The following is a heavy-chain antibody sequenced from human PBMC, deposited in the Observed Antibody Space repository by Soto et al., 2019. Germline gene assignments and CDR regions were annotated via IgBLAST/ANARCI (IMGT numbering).Heavy chain of an antibody. CDR2: IIPIFGTA. Sequence: QVQLVQSGAEVKKPGSSVKVSCKASGGTFSSYAISWVRQAPGQGLEWMGGIIPIFGTANYAQKFQGRVTITADESPSTAYMELSSLRSEDTAVYYCAREGGPYSWNDGGYFDYWGQVTLVSVSS. CDR1: GGTFSSYA. J-gene: IGHJ4*02. D-gene: IGHD1-1*01. CDR3: AREGGPYSWNDGGYFDY. V-gene: IGHV1-69*01.